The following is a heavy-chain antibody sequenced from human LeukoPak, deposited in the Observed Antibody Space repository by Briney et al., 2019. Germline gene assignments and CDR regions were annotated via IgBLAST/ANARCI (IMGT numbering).Heavy chain of an antibody. CDR1: GFTVSNNY. D-gene: IGHD1-14*01. CDR3: AGPGQAGS. Sequence: GGPLRLSCAVSGFTVSNNYMSWIRQPPGKGLEWVSLMYIDGGTYYPDSVKGRFTVSRDNSKNTLYLQMNSLRAEDSAVYYCAGPGQAGSWGRGALVTVSS. V-gene: IGHV3-66*01. CDR2: MYIDGGT. J-gene: IGHJ5*02.